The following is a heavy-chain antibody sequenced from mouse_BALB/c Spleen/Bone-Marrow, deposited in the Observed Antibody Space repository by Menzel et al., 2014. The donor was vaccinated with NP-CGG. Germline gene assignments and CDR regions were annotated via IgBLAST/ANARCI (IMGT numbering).Heavy chain of an antibody. Sequence: EVQLQQSGAELVKPGASAKLSCTASGFNIKDTYMHWVKQRPEQGLEWIGRIDPANGNTKYDPKFQGKAAITADTSSNTAFLQLSRLTSEDTAVYYCAGASYYAMDYWGQGTSVTVSS. CDR2: IDPANGNT. CDR3: AGASYYAMDY. V-gene: IGHV14-3*02. J-gene: IGHJ4*01. CDR1: GFNIKDTY.